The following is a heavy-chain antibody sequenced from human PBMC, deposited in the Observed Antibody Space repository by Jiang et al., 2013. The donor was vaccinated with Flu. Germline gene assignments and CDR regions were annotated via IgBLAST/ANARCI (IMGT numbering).Heavy chain of an antibody. V-gene: IGHV4-34*01. J-gene: IGHJ4*02. D-gene: IGHD3-22*01. CDR2: VNHSGST. Sequence: VNHSGSTNYNPSLKSRVTISVDTSKNQFSLKLSSVTAADTAVYYCARRPTYYYDSSGYKVWGQGTLVTVSS. CDR3: ARRPTYYYDSSGYKV.